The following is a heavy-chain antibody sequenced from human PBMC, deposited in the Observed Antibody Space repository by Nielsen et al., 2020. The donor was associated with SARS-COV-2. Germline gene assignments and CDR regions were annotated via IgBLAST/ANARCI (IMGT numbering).Heavy chain of an antibody. D-gene: IGHD4-17*01. V-gene: IGHV1-46*01. CDR3: ARDYGENYGDYKDENWFDP. CDR1: GYTFTNYY. Sequence: ASVKVSCKASGYTFTNYYMHWVRQAPGQGLEWMGIINPSGGTTIYAQKFQGRVTMTRDTSTSTVYMELTTLRSDDTAVYYCARDYGENYGDYKDENWFDPWGQGTLVTVSS. J-gene: IGHJ5*02. CDR2: INPSGGTT.